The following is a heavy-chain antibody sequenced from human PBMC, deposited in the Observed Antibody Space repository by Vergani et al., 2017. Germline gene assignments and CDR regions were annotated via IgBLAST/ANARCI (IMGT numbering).Heavy chain of an antibody. CDR2: ISSSGSTI. CDR3: ARDRDVWGSYRYDAFDI. D-gene: IGHD3-16*02. Sequence: QVQLVESGGGLVKPGGSLRLSCAASGFTFSDYYMSWIRQAPGKGLVWVSYISSSGSTIYYADSVKGRFTISRDNDKNSLYLKMNSLRAEDTAVYYCARDRDVWGSYRYDAFDIWGQGTMVTVSS. J-gene: IGHJ3*02. CDR1: GFTFSDYY. V-gene: IGHV3-11*04.